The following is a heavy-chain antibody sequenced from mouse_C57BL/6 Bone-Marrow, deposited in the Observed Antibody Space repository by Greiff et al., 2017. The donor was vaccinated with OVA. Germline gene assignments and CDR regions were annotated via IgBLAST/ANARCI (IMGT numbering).Heavy chain of an antibody. D-gene: IGHD2-4*01. V-gene: IGHV14-4*01. CDR3: TTLYDDYDEAMDY. Sequence: EVQLQQSGAELVRPGASVKLSCTASGFNIKDDYMHWVKQRPEQGLEWIGWIDPENGDTEYASKFQGKATITADTSSNTAYLQLSSLTSEDTAVYYCTTLYDDYDEAMDYWGQGTSVTVSS. CDR1: GFNIKDDY. J-gene: IGHJ4*01. CDR2: IDPENGDT.